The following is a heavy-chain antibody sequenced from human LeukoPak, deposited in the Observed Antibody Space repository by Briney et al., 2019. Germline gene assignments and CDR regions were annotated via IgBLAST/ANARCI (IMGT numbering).Heavy chain of an antibody. CDR1: GFTFSSYA. D-gene: IGHD3-22*01. V-gene: IGHV3-23*01. Sequence: GGSLRLSCAAPGFTFSSYAMSWVRQAPGKGLEWVSAISGSGGSTYYADSVKGRFTISRDNSKNTLYLQMNSLRAEDTAVYYCAKARSGSSGYLPFDYWGQGTLVTVSS. CDR2: ISGSGGST. J-gene: IGHJ4*02. CDR3: AKARSGSSGYLPFDY.